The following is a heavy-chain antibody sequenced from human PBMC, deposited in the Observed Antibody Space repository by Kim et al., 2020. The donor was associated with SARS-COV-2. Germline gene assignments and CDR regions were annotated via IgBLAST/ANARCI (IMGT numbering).Heavy chain of an antibody. V-gene: IGHV3-74*01. CDR3: ARGSNAWNGVDY. CDR1: GFTFSSYW. J-gene: IGHJ4*02. CDR2: VDINVRST. Sequence: GGSLRLSCAASGFTFSSYWMNWVRQVPGKGLVWVSRVDINVRSTRYADSVKGRFTISRDDAKNTLYLQMNSLRADDTAVYYCARGSNAWNGVDYWGRGTLVVVSS. D-gene: IGHD2-8*01.